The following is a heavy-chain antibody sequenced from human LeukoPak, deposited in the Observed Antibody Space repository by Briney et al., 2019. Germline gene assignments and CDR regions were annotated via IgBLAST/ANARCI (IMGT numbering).Heavy chain of an antibody. CDR3: ARDQSIENSAWWLDP. D-gene: IGHD4-23*01. Sequence: GASLKVSCKASGFTFTCCYMHWMRQAPGQGLEWMAIINPSGSSTYYAQKLQGRLTISRDTYTSTLYMELSSLTSEDTAVYFCARDQSIENSAWWLDPWGQGTLVTVSS. CDR1: GFTFTCCY. V-gene: IGHV1-46*01. CDR2: INPSGSST. J-gene: IGHJ5*02.